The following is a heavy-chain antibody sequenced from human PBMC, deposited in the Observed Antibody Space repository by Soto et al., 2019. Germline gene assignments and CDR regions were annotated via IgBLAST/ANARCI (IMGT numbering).Heavy chain of an antibody. J-gene: IGHJ6*02. CDR1: GDSISSADYY. V-gene: IGHV4-30-4*01. D-gene: IGHD1-1*01. CDR2: IFYSGTT. CDR3: ARDLWVEPELYYYGLDV. Sequence: PSETLSLTCTVSGDSISSADYYWSWIRQTPGKGLEWIGHIFYSGTTYYNTSLKSRLTISVDTSKNHISLRLTSLTAAETAVYYCARDLWVEPELYYYGLDVWGQGTTVTVSS.